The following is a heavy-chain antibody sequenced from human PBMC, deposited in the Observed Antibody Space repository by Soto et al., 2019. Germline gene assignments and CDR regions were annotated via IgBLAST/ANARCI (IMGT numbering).Heavy chain of an antibody. CDR1: GFTFSDYY. CDR3: ARDVGVWEYRDYYYYMDV. CDR2: ISSSGSTI. D-gene: IGHD3-16*01. V-gene: IGHV3-11*01. J-gene: IGHJ6*03. Sequence: GGSLRLSCAASGFTFSDYYMSWIRQAPGKGLEWVSYISSSGSTIYYADSVKGRFTISRDNAKNSLYLQMNSLRAEDTAVYYCARDVGVWEYRDYYYYMDVWGKGTTVTVSS.